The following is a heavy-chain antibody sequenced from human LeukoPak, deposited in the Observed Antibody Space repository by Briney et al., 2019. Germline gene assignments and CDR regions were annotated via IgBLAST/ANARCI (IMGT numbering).Heavy chain of an antibody. D-gene: IGHD4-23*01. Sequence: GGSLRLSCAASGFTFSSYSMNWVRQAPGKGLQWVSYITSSSSTIYYADSVKGRFTISRDNAKNTLYLQMNSLRAEDTAVYYCARGYGGNVDYWGQGTLVTVSS. J-gene: IGHJ4*02. CDR1: GFTFSSYS. CDR3: ARGYGGNVDY. V-gene: IGHV3-48*04. CDR2: ITSSSSTI.